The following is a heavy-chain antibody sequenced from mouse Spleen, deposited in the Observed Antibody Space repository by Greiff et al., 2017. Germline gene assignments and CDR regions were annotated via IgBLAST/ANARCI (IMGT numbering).Heavy chain of an antibody. CDR2: IYPGAGDT. CDR3: AREDYYGSSFDY. J-gene: IGHJ2*01. CDR1: GYAFSSYW. V-gene: IGHV1-80*01. D-gene: IGHD1-1*01. Sequence: VKLQESGAELVKPGASVKISCKASGYAFSSYWMNWVKQRPGKGLEWIGQIYPGAGDTNYNGKFKGKATLTADKSSSTAYMQLSSLTSEDSAVYFCAREDYYGSSFDYWGQGTTLTVSS.